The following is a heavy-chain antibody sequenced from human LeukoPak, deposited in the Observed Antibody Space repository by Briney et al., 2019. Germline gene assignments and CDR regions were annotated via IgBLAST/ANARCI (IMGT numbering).Heavy chain of an antibody. CDR1: GFTFSTYW. CDR2: IKSDGST. Sequence: GGSLRLSCAASGFTFSTYWMHWVRQAPGKGLAWVSRIKSDGSTNYADSVKGRFTISRDNAKNTLSLQMNSLGPEDTGVYYCARAPSEIGGYYPEYFRHWGQGTLVTVSS. J-gene: IGHJ1*01. CDR3: ARAPSEIGGYYPEYFRH. D-gene: IGHD3-22*01. V-gene: IGHV3-74*01.